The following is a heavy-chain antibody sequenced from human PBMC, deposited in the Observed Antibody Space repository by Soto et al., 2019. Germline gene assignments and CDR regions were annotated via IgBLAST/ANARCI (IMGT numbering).Heavy chain of an antibody. D-gene: IGHD6-19*01. V-gene: IGHV3-33*01. Sequence: LRLSCAASGFTFSSYGMHWVRQAPGKGLEWVAVIWYDGSNKYYAESVKGRFTISRDNSKNTLYLQMNSLRAEDTAVYYCARDSHVGSGWQLTADYWGQGTLVTVSS. CDR1: GFTFSSYG. CDR2: IWYDGSNK. J-gene: IGHJ4*02. CDR3: ARDSHVGSGWQLTADY.